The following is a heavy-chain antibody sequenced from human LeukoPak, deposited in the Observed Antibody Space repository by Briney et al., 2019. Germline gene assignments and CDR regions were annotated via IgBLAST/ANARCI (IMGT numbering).Heavy chain of an antibody. CDR1: GGSINNYY. J-gene: IGHJ3*02. CDR2: IYHSGGDM. CDR3: ARQPAATAAFDI. Sequence: SETLSLTCTVSGGSINNYYWSWIRQPPGKGLEWIGYIYHSGGDMNYNPSLKSRLTISVDTSKNQISLMLTSMTAADTAVYYCARQPAATAAFDIWAQGTMVTVSS. D-gene: IGHD5-18*01. V-gene: IGHV4-59*08.